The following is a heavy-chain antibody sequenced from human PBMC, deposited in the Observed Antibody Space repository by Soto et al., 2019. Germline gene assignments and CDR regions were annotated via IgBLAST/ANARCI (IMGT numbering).Heavy chain of an antibody. CDR3: ARVLGPYYDFWSGYYAAFDI. Sequence: ASVKVSCKASGYTFTSYAMHWVRQAPGQRLEWMGWMNPNSGNTGYAQKFQGRVTMTRNTSISTAYMELSSLRSEDTAVYYCARVLGPYYDFWSGYYAAFDIWGQGTMVTVSS. CDR2: MNPNSGNT. V-gene: IGHV1-8*02. J-gene: IGHJ3*02. D-gene: IGHD3-3*01. CDR1: GYTFTSYA.